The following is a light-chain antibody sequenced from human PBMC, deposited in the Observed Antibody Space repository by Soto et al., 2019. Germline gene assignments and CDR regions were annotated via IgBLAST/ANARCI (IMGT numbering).Light chain of an antibody. CDR1: SSNIGAGYD. CDR3: QSYDSSLTGSV. CDR2: NNL. V-gene: IGLV1-40*01. Sequence: QLVLTQPPSVSGAPGQRVTISCTGSSSNIGAGYDVHWYQQLPGTAPKLLIYNNLNRPSGVPDRFSGSKSDNSASLAITGLQAEDEADYYCQSYDSSLTGSVFGGGTKLTVL. J-gene: IGLJ3*02.